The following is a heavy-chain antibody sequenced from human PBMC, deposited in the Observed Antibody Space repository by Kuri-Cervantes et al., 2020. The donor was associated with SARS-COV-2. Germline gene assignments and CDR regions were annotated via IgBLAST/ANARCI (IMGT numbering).Heavy chain of an antibody. V-gene: IGHV3-43D*03. J-gene: IGHJ4*02. CDR1: GFTLDDDG. D-gene: IGHD3-10*02. Sequence: GGSLRLSCAASGFTLDDDGMYWVRQTPGMGLEWGYCVTWGGGSTFYADSVKGRITMSRDSSKNSLYLQMNSLRVEDTALHFCAKVFGVGSNIKYFDSWGQGTVVTVSS. CDR2: VTWGGGST. CDR3: AKVFGVGSNIKYFDS.